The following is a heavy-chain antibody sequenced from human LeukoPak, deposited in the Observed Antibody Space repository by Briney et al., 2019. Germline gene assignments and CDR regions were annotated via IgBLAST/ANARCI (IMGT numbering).Heavy chain of an antibody. CDR1: GFTFSDYY. CDR3: ARGTMIVVVMIDY. CDR2: ISYDGSNK. J-gene: IGHJ4*02. D-gene: IGHD3-22*01. V-gene: IGHV3-30*03. Sequence: GGSLRLSCAASGFTFSDYYMSWIRQAPGKGLEWVAVISYDGSNKYYADSVKGRFTISRDNSKNTLYLQMNSLRAEDTAVYYCARGTMIVVVMIDYWGQGTLVTVSS.